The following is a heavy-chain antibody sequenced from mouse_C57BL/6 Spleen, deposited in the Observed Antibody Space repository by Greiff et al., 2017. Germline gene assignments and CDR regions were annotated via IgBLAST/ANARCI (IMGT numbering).Heavy chain of an antibody. Sequence: QVQLQQSGAELVKPGASVTLSCKASGYTFTEYPIHWVKQRSGQGLEWIGWFYPGSGSIKYNEKFTDKATLTADKSSSTVYMQLRRLTSEDSAVYCCARHEENDYDDYAMDDWGQGTAVTVAS. D-gene: IGHD2-4*01. CDR2: FYPGSGSI. CDR3: ARHEENDYDDYAMDD. CDR1: GYTFTEYP. J-gene: IGHJ4*01. V-gene: IGHV1-62-2*01.